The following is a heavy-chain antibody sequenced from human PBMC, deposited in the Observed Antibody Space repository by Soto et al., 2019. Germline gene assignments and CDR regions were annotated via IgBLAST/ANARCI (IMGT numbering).Heavy chain of an antibody. CDR3: ARVKYYYDSSGYYN. V-gene: IGHV4-34*01. CDR2: INHSGST. D-gene: IGHD3-22*01. J-gene: IGHJ4*02. CDR1: GGSFSGYY. Sequence: QVQLQQWGAGLLKPSETLSLTCAVYGGSFSGYYWSWIRQPPGKGLEWIGEINHSGSTNYNPSLKSRVTISVDTSKNQFSLKLSSVTAADTAVYYCARVKYYYDSSGYYNWGQGTLVTVSS.